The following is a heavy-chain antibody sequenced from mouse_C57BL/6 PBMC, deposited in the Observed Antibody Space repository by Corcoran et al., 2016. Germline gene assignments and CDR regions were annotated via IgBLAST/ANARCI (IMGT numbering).Heavy chain of an antibody. Sequence: QVQLKQSGDELVKPGASVKISCKASGYTFTDYYLNWVKQRPGQGLEWIVKIGPGSGSTYYNEKFKGKATLTADKSSSTAYMQLSSLTSEDSAVYFCARQDYWGQGTTLTVSS. CDR3: ARQDY. CDR1: GYTFTDYY. V-gene: IGHV1-77*01. CDR2: IGPGSGST. J-gene: IGHJ2*01.